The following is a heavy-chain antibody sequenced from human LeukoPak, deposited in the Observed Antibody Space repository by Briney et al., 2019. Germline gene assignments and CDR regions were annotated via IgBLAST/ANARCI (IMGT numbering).Heavy chain of an antibody. CDR3: AKDPPCSGGTCYGYFES. D-gene: IGHD2-15*01. CDR2: IRYDGSNK. V-gene: IGHV3-30*02. Sequence: PGGSLRLSCAASGFTFSSYGMHWVRQAPGKGLEWVSFIRYDGSNKYYADAVKGRFTISRDNSINTLYLQMNNLRDEDTAVYYCAKDPPCSGGTCYGYFESWGQGTLVTVSS. CDR1: GFTFSSYG. J-gene: IGHJ4*02.